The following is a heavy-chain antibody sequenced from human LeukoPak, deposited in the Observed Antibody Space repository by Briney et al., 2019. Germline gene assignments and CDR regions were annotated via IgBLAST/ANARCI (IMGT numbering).Heavy chain of an antibody. J-gene: IGHJ4*02. V-gene: IGHV1-69*04. CDR3: ARDIGYCSSTSCYTFDY. D-gene: IGHD2-2*02. Sequence: GASVKVSCKAPGGTFSSYAISWVRQAPGQGLEWMGRIIPILGIANYAQKFQGRVTITADKSTSTAYMELSSLRSDDTAVYYCARDIGYCSSTSCYTFDYWGQGTLVTVSS. CDR1: GGTFSSYA. CDR2: IIPILGIA.